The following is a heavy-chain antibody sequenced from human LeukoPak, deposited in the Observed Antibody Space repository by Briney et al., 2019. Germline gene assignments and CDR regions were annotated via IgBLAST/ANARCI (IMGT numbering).Heavy chain of an antibody. D-gene: IGHD3-9*01. CDR1: GGSFSGYY. CDR3: ARGQGLRYFDWLRRYYFDY. CDR2: INHSGST. V-gene: IGHV4-34*01. J-gene: IGHJ4*02. Sequence: SETLSLTCAVYGGSFSGYYWSWIRQPPGKGPEWIGEINHSGSTNYNPSLKSRVTISVDTSKNQFSLKLSSVTAADTAVYYCARGQGLRYFDWLRRYYFDYWGQGTLVTVSS.